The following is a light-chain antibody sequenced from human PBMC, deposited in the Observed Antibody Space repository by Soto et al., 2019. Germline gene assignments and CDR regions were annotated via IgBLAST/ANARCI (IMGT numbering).Light chain of an antibody. Sequence: DIQLTQSPSSLSGSVGAKVTITCRTSQSISSSLNWYRQRPEKAPELLIYAASDLESGVPSRFSGSGSGTDFTLTISSLQPEDSGTYFCQQGFSTPYTFGQGTKLEI. CDR1: QSISSS. CDR2: AAS. J-gene: IGKJ2*01. V-gene: IGKV1-39*01. CDR3: QQGFSTPYT.